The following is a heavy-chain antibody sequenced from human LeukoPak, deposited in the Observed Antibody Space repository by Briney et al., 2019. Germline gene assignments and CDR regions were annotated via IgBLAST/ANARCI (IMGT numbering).Heavy chain of an antibody. CDR3: AREITVTTYNLRTSEGRFDP. CDR1: GGSISSGSYY. J-gene: IGHJ5*02. V-gene: IGHV4-61*02. CDR2: IYTSGST. Sequence: SQTLSLTCTVSGGSISSGSYYWSWIRQPAGKGLEWIGRIYTSGSTNYNPSLKSRVTISVDTSKNQFSLKLSSVTAADTAVYYCAREITVTTYNLRTSEGRFDPWGQGTLVTVSS. D-gene: IGHD4-17*01.